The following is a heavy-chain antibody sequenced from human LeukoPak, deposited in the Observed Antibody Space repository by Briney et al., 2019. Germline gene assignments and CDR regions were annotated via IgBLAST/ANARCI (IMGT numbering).Heavy chain of an antibody. V-gene: IGHV1-8*01. CDR3: ARVTSGSYPPPDY. CDR2: MNPNSGNT. Sequence: GALVKVSCKASGYTFTSYDINWVRQATGQWLEWMGWMNPNSGNTGYAQKFQGRVTMTRNTSISTAYMELSSLRTEDTAVYYCARVTSGSYPPPDYWGQGTLVTVSS. CDR1: GYTFTSYD. J-gene: IGHJ4*02. D-gene: IGHD1-26*01.